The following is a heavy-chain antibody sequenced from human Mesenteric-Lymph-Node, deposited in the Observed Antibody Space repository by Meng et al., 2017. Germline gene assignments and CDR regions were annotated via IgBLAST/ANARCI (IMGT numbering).Heavy chain of an antibody. CDR1: RFHFRYFT. J-gene: IGHJ5*02. D-gene: IGHD6-19*01. CDR2: IVSSCPYI. Sequence: AEPGSSFVSSRAASRFHFRYFTMNWIRHAPGEGLKWVSFIVSSCPYIYNSDSIKGRFTISRDNAKNSLYPQMNSLRAEDTAVYYCARDSSGWYHWGQGTLVTVSS. CDR3: ARDSSGWYH. V-gene: IGHV3-21*01.